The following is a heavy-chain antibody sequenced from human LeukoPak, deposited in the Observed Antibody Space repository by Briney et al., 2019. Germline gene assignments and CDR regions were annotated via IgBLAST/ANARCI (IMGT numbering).Heavy chain of an antibody. CDR3: ARDIAVAGTSYFDY. J-gene: IGHJ4*02. Sequence: SETLSLTCTVSGGSISSYYWSWIRQPAGKGLEWIGRICTSGSTNYNPSLKSRVTMSVGTSKNQFSLKLSSVTAADTAVYYCARDIAVAGTSYFDYWGQGTLVTVSS. CDR1: GGSISSYY. CDR2: ICTSGST. D-gene: IGHD6-19*01. V-gene: IGHV4-4*07.